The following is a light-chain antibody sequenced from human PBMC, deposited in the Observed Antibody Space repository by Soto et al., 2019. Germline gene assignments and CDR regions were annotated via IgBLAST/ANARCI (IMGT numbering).Light chain of an antibody. CDR1: SSDVGAYNC. CDR2: DVT. J-gene: IGLJ1*01. Sequence: QSALTQPASVSGPPGQSITISCTGTSSDVGAYNCVSWYQHHPGKAPRLVIYDVTNRPSGISDRFSGSKSGNTASLTISGLLAEDEADYYCTSYTSSSTDVFGTGTKLTVL. V-gene: IGLV2-14*01. CDR3: TSYTSSSTDV.